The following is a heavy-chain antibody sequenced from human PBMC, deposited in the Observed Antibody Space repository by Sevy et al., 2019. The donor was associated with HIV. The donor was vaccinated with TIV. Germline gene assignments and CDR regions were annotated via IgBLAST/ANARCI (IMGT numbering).Heavy chain of an antibody. D-gene: IGHD3-10*01. J-gene: IGHJ5*02. V-gene: IGHV4-61*01. CDR1: GGSVSSGRYY. CDR3: VSGGYYGLGSYHP. Sequence: SETLSLTCTVSGGSVSSGRYYWSWIRQSPGKGLEWIGYIYYNGRANQNPSLKSRVTMSLDTSKNQVSLRLRSVTTEDTAVYYCVSGGYYGLGSYHPWGQGTLVTVSS. CDR2: IYYNGRA.